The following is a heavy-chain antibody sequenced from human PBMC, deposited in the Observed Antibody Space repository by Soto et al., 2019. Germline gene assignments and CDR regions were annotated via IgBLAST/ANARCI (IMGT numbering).Heavy chain of an antibody. CDR3: ARGHYDFWSGSGWFDP. Sequence: TLSLTCTVSGGSISSGGYYWSWIRQHPGKGLEWIGYIYYSGSTYYNPSLKSRVTISVDTSKNQFSLKLSSVTAADTAVYYCARGHYDFWSGSGWFDPWGQGTLVTVSS. V-gene: IGHV4-31*03. J-gene: IGHJ5*02. CDR2: IYYSGST. CDR1: GGSISSGGYY. D-gene: IGHD3-3*01.